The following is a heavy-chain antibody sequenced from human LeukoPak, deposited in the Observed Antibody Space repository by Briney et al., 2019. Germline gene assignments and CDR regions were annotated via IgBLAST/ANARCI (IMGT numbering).Heavy chain of an antibody. J-gene: IGHJ4*02. V-gene: IGHV1-18*01. CDR3: ASPGYSSSFIDY. CDR1: GYTFTSYG. CDR2: ISAYNGNT. D-gene: IGHD6-13*01. Sequence: ASVKVSCKASGYTFTSYGISWVRQAPGQGLEWMGWISAYNGNTNYAQKFQGRVTMTRDTSISTAYMELSRLRSDDTAVYYCASPGYSSSFIDYWGQGTLVTVSS.